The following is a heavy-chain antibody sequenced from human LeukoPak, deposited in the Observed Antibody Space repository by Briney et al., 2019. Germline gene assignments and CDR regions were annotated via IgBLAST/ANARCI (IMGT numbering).Heavy chain of an antibody. V-gene: IGHV1-8*01. J-gene: IGHJ4*02. CDR2: MNPNSGNT. CDR1: GYTFTSYD. Sequence: GASVKVSCKASGYTFTSYDINWVRQATGQGLEWMGWMNPNSGNTGYAQKFQGRVTMTRNTSISTAYMELSSLRSEDTAVYYCARAVLRYFDGSYYFDYWGQGTLVTVSS. CDR3: ARAVLRYFDGSYYFDY. D-gene: IGHD3-9*01.